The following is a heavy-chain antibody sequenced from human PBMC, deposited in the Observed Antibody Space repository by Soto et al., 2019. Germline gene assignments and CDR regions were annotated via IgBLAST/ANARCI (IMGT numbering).Heavy chain of an antibody. J-gene: IGHJ4*02. Sequence: SETLSLTCPVSGGSINRGYFYWTVIRPPPGKGPEWIGYIYYSRSTFYNPSLKSRLSISVDTSKYQFSLRLNSVTAADTAVYHCARTYRTYNSIQEIDYCGQGTLLTISS. V-gene: IGHV4-30-4*08. CDR2: IYYSRST. D-gene: IGHD6-13*01. CDR1: GGSINRGYFY. CDR3: ARTYRTYNSIQEIDY.